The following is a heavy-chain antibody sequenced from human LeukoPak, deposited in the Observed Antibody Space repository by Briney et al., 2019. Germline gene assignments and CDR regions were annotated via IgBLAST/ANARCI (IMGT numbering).Heavy chain of an antibody. Sequence: GGSLRLSCAASGFTFSSYWMHWVRQAPGKGLVWVSRINTDGSSTSYADSVKGRFTISRDNAKNTLYLQMNSLRAEDTAVSYCARAREYDFWSGYSRPYYFDYWGQGTLVTVPS. V-gene: IGHV3-74*01. CDR2: INTDGSST. J-gene: IGHJ4*02. D-gene: IGHD3-3*01. CDR1: GFTFSSYW. CDR3: ARAREYDFWSGYSRPYYFDY.